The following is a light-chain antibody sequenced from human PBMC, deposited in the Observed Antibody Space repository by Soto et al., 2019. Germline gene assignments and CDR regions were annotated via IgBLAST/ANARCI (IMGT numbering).Light chain of an antibody. Sequence: IVLTQSPATLSVSPGVRATLSCRASQSLSSTLAWYQQKPGQAPRLLIYEASNRATGIPARFSGSGSGTDFTLTISSLEPEDFAVYYCQQRSNWQGTFGQGTKVDI. CDR1: QSLSST. J-gene: IGKJ1*01. V-gene: IGKV3D-11*02. CDR2: EAS. CDR3: QQRSNWQGT.